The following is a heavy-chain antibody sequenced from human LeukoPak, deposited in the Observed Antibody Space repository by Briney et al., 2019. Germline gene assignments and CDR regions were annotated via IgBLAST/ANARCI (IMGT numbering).Heavy chain of an antibody. CDR3: ASSFQH. J-gene: IGHJ1*01. Sequence: GGSLKLSCAASGFTFSSYAMHWVRQAPGKGLEYVSAISSNGGSTYHANSVKGRFTISRDNSKNTLYLQMGSLRAEDMAVYYCASSFQHWGQGTLVTVSS. CDR2: ISSNGGST. V-gene: IGHV3-64*01. CDR1: GFTFSSYA.